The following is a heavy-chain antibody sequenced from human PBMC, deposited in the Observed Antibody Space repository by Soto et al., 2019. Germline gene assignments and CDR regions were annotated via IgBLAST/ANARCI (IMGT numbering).Heavy chain of an antibody. J-gene: IGHJ6*02. D-gene: IGHD1-26*01. V-gene: IGHV4-59*01. CDR3: ARSPKFSGSYYGGGMDV. CDR2: IYYSGST. Sequence: SETLSLTCTVSGGSISSYYWSWIRQPPGKGLECIGYIYYSGSTNYNPSLKSRVTISVDTSKNQFSLKLSSVTAADTAVYHCARSPKFSGSYYGGGMDVWGQGTTVTVSS. CDR1: GGSISSYY.